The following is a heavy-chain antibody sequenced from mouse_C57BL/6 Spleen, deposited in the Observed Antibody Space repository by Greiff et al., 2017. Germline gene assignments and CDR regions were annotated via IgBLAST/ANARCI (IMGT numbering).Heavy chain of an antibody. CDR2: INPNNGGT. CDR1: GYTFTDYN. Sequence: EVQRVESGPELVKPGASVKMSCKASGYTFTDYNMHWVKQSHGKSLEWIGYINPNNGGTSYNQKFKGKATLTVNKSSSTAYMELRSLTSEDSAVYYSAREGTTVVAPFDYWGQGTTLTVSS. V-gene: IGHV1-22*01. J-gene: IGHJ2*01. D-gene: IGHD1-1*01. CDR3: AREGTTVVAPFDY.